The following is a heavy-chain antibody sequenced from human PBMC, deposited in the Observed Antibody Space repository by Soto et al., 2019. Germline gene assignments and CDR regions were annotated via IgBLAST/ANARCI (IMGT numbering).Heavy chain of an antibody. Sequence: PSETLSLTCTVSGGSISSYYWSWIRQPPGKGLEWIGYIYYSGITNYNPSLKSRVTISVDTSKNQFSLKLSSVTAADTAVYYCARSGVGNYYGSGSYPPGRYYYGM. J-gene: IGHJ6*01. CDR2: IYYSGIT. CDR1: GGSISSYY. D-gene: IGHD3-10*01. CDR3: ARSGVGNYYGSGSYPPGRYYYGM. V-gene: IGHV4-59*13.